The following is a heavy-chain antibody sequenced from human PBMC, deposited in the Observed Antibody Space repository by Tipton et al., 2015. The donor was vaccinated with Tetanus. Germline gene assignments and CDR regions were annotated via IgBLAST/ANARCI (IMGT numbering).Heavy chain of an antibody. CDR3: VRDALWVGPTRY. V-gene: IGHV3-23*01. D-gene: IGHD1-26*01. Sequence: SLRLSCAVSGFTVSSNHMSWVRQAPGKGLEWVSAISGSGGSTYYADSVKGRFTISRDNSKNTLYLQMNSLRAEDTAIYYCVRDALWVGPTRYWGQGTLVTVSS. CDR1: GFTVSSNH. J-gene: IGHJ4*02. CDR2: ISGSGGST.